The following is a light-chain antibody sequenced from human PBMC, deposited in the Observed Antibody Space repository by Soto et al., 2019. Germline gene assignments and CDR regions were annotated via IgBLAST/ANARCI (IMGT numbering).Light chain of an antibody. CDR3: KQSYSTPT. CDR1: QSVSIY. V-gene: IGKV1-39*01. CDR2: ASS. J-gene: IGKJ2*01. Sequence: DIQMTQSPSSLSASVGDRVTITCRTSQSVSIYVNWYQQKPGKAPILLIYASSSLQSGVQSRFSGSGSGTDFTLTISSLEPEDFATYYCKQSYSTPTCGQGTKVDIK.